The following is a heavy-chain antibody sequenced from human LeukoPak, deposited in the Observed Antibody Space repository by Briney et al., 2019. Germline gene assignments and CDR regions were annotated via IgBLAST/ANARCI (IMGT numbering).Heavy chain of an antibody. Sequence: PSETLSLTCTVSGYSISSGYNWGWIRQPPGKGLEWIASIYHSGSTYYNPSLKSRVTISLDTSKNQFSLKLSSVTAADTAVYYCARAYYDILTDNWFDPWGQGTLVTVSS. CDR3: ARAYYDILTDNWFDP. V-gene: IGHV4-38-2*02. J-gene: IGHJ5*02. CDR2: IYHSGST. D-gene: IGHD3-9*01. CDR1: GYSISSGYN.